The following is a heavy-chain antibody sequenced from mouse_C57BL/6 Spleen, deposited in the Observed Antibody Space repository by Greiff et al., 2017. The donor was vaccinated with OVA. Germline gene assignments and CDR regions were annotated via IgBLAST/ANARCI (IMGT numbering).Heavy chain of an antibody. J-gene: IGHJ4*01. D-gene: IGHD4-1*01. CDR2: IDPSDSYT. CDR1: GYTFTSYW. V-gene: IGHV1-59*01. CDR3: ALTGGGMDY. Sequence: VQLQQPGAELVRPGTSVKLSCKASGYTFTSYWMHWVKQRPGQGLEWIGVIDPSDSYTNYNQKFKGKATLTVDTSSSTAYMQLSSLTSEDSAVYYCALTGGGMDYLGQGTSVTVSS.